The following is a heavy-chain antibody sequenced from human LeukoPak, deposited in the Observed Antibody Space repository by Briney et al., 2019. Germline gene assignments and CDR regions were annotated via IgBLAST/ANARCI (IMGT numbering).Heavy chain of an antibody. J-gene: IGHJ6*04. CDR1: GFTFSNYN. D-gene: IGHD3-10*02. CDR2: ISSSSTYI. CDR3: AELGITMIGGV. Sequence: GGSLRLSCAASGFTFSNYNMNWVRQAPGKGLEWVSSISSSSTYIYYADSVKGRFTISRDNAKNSLYLQMNSLRAEDTAVYYCAELGITMIGGVWGKGTTVTISS. V-gene: IGHV3-21*01.